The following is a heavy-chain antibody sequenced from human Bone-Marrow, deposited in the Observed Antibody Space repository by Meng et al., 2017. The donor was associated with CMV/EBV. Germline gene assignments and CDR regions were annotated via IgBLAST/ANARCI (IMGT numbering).Heavy chain of an antibody. CDR2: ISYDGINK. J-gene: IGHJ6*02. V-gene: IGHV3-30*18. CDR3: AKDRDFWSGYYDRYYYYGMDV. D-gene: IGHD3-3*01. Sequence: GGSLRLSCAASGFIFSTYGMHWVRPAPGKGLEWMAVISYDGINKYYADSVKGRFTISRDNSKNTLYLQMNSLRAEDTAVYYCAKDRDFWSGYYDRYYYYGMDVWGQGTTVTVSS. CDR1: GFIFSTYG.